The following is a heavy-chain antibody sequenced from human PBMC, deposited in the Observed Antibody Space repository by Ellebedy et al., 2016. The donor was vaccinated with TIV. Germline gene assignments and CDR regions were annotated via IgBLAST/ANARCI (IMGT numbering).Heavy chain of an antibody. D-gene: IGHD4-17*01. Sequence: GGSLRLSCAASGFSFRSYWMSWVRQAPGKGLEWVANIYQDGSDQYYADSVKGRFTISRDNDNKSLFLQLNSLRVDDTAVYYCARRGSYGDYAVQVNSWFDTWGQGTLVSVSS. V-gene: IGHV3-7*01. J-gene: IGHJ5*02. CDR1: GFSFRSYW. CDR2: IYQDGSDQ. CDR3: ARRGSYGDYAVQVNSWFDT.